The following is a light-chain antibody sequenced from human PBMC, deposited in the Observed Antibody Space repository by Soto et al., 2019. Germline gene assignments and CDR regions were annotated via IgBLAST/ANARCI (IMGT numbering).Light chain of an antibody. CDR1: QSVSSK. J-gene: IGKJ5*01. V-gene: IGKV3D-15*01. CDR2: GAS. Sequence: ETVMTQSPAALSVSPGDGATLSCRASQSVSSKLAWYQQKPGQAPRLLIYGASTRAADIPARFSGSGSGTEFTLSISSVQPEDFATYYCQQLNSYPITFGQGTRLEI. CDR3: QQLNSYPIT.